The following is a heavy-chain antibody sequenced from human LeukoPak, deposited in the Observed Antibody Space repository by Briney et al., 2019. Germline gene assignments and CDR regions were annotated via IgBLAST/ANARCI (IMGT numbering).Heavy chain of an antibody. V-gene: IGHV1-69*13. CDR2: IIPIFGTA. Sequence: GASVKVSCKASGGTFSSYAISWVRQAPGQGLEWMGGIIPIFGTANYAQKFQGRVTITADESTSTAYMELSSLRSEDTAVYYCARDRGAARRFDYYYGMDVWGQGTTVTVSS. CDR1: GGTFSSYA. D-gene: IGHD6-6*01. J-gene: IGHJ6*02. CDR3: ARDRGAARRFDYYYGMDV.